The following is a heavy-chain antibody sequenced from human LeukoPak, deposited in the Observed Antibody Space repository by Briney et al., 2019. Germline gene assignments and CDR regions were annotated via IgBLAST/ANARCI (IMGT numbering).Heavy chain of an antibody. J-gene: IGHJ1*01. Sequence: PGGSLRLSCAASGFTFSSYALSWVRQAPGKGLEWDSVISGSGGNTYYTDSVKGRFTISRDNSKNTQSLQMNSLGAEDTAVYYCAKDDDWGRYKHWGQGTLVTVSS. CDR1: GFTFSSYA. D-gene: IGHD3-16*01. CDR2: ISGSGGNT. V-gene: IGHV3-23*01. CDR3: AKDDDWGRYKH.